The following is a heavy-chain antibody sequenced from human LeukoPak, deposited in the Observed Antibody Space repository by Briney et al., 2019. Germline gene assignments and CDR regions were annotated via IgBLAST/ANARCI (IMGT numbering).Heavy chain of an antibody. D-gene: IGHD3-9*01. V-gene: IGHV4-59*01. Sequence: SETLSLTCTVSGGSISSYYWSWIRQPPGKGLEWIGYIYYSGSTNYNPSLKSRVTISVDTSKNQFSLKLSSVTAADTAVYYCARAVGSFDWLPLFDYWGQGTLVTVSS. J-gene: IGHJ4*02. CDR1: GGSISSYY. CDR2: IYYSGST. CDR3: ARAVGSFDWLPLFDY.